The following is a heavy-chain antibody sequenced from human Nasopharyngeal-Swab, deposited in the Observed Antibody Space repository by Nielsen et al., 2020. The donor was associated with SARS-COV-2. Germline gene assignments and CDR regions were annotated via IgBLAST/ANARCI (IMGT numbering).Heavy chain of an antibody. D-gene: IGHD3-22*01. CDR3: AKVNYYDSSGYYYITGYFDY. V-gene: IGHV3-23*01. CDR2: ISGSGDTT. J-gene: IGHJ4*02. CDR1: GFTFSSFA. Sequence: GESLKISCAASGFTFSSFAMSWVRQAPGKGLEWVSIISGSGDTTYYADSVKDRFTISRDNSKNTLYLQMNSLRAEDTAVYYCAKVNYYDSSGYYYITGYFDYWGQGTLVTVSS.